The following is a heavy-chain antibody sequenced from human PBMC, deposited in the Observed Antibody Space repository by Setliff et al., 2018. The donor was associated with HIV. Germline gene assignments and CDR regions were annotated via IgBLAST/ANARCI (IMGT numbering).Heavy chain of an antibody. J-gene: IGHJ6*03. Sequence: ASVKVSCKASGYTFTDYYIHWVRQAPGQGLGWPGWINPDSGRINYAHKFQGRVTMTRDTSITSAYMELSRLKSDATAVYYCARGFPYLHLLNPSDYFYMDVWGRGTTVTVSS. D-gene: IGHD3-10*01. CDR3: ARGFPYLHLLNPSDYFYMDV. CDR2: INPDSGRI. CDR1: GYTFTDYY. V-gene: IGHV1-2*07.